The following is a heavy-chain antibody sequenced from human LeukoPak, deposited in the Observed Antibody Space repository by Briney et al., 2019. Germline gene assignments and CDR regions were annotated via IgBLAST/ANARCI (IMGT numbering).Heavy chain of an antibody. CDR2: VIHSGAT. V-gene: IGHV4-34*01. D-gene: IGHD3-16*02. Sequence: PSETLSLTCGDSGGSFSDYYRSWIRQPPGKGLEWIGEVIHSGATSSNPSLKSRVTISMDASKNQVSLRLRSVTAADMAVYYCARGRFIDYYFDYWGQGSLVTVSS. J-gene: IGHJ4*02. CDR1: GGSFSDYY. CDR3: ARGRFIDYYFDY.